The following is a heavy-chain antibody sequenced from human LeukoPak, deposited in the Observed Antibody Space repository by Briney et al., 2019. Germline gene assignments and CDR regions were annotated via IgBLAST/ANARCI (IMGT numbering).Heavy chain of an antibody. Sequence: PGGSLRLSCAASGFTFSGYGMHWVRQAPGKGLEWVTGIAYDGSRKHYADSVKGRFTISRDNSRNTMDLQMNSLRAEDTAVYYCARVRCSGGSCYGVYYYGMDVWGQGTTVTVSS. CDR3: ARVRCSGGSCYGVYYYGMDV. CDR2: IAYDGSRK. CDR1: GFTFSGYG. V-gene: IGHV3-30*03. J-gene: IGHJ6*02. D-gene: IGHD2-15*01.